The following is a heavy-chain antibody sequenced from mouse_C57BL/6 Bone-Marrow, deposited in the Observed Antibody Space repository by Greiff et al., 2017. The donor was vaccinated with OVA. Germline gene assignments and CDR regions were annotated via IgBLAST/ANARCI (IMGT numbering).Heavy chain of an antibody. CDR1: GYTFPSYT. J-gene: IGHJ3*01. V-gene: IGHV1-4*01. D-gene: IGHD3-1*01. CDR2: ITPSSGYT. Sequence: VQLQQSGAELARPGASVKMSCKASGYTFPSYTMHWVKQRPGQGLEWIGYITPSSGYTKYNQKFKDKATLTADKSSSTAYMQLSSLTSEDSAVYYCARSGGFAYWGQGTLVTVSA. CDR3: ARSGGFAY.